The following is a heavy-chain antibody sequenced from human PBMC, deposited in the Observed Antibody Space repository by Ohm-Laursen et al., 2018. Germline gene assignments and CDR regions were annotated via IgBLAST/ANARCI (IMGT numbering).Heavy chain of an antibody. CDR2: INPSGGST. V-gene: IGHV1-46*01. CDR1: EYTFTSYY. D-gene: IGHD2-2*02. CDR3: AGGYCSSTSCYKDRWFDP. Sequence: ASVKVSCKASEYTFTSYYMHWVQQAPGQGLEWMGIINPSGGSTSYAQKFQGRVTMTRDTSTSTVYMELSSLRSEDTAVYYCAGGYCSSTSCYKDRWFDPWGQGTLVTVSS. J-gene: IGHJ5*02.